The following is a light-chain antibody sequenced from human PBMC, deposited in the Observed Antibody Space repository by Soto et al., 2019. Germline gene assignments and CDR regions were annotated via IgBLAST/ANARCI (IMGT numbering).Light chain of an antibody. J-gene: IGLJ2*01. CDR3: SSFTGTGGFV. V-gene: IGLV2-14*01. Sequence: QSALTQPASVSGSPGQSITISCTGTRGDIGAYNYVSWYQQRPGEAPKLIIFEVSNRPSGVSNRFSDSKSGSTASLTISGLQPEDETDYYCSSFTGTGGFVFGGGTKLTVL. CDR2: EVS. CDR1: RGDIGAYNY.